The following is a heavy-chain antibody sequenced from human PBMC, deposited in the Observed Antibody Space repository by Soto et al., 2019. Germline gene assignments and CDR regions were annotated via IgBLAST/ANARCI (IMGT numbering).Heavy chain of an antibody. J-gene: IGHJ3*02. CDR3: ARAYCSSTSCYVYAFGI. V-gene: IGHV1-18*01. CDR1: GYTFTSYG. D-gene: IGHD2-2*01. CDR2: ISAYNGNT. Sequence: ASVKVSCKASGYTFTSYGISWVRQAPGQGLEWMGWISAYNGNTNYAQKLQGRVTMTTDTSTSTAYMELRSLRSDDTAVYYCARAYCSSTSCYVYAFGIWGQGTMVTVSS.